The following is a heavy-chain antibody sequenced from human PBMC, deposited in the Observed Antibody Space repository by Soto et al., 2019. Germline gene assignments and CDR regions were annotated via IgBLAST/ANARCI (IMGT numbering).Heavy chain of an antibody. CDR1: GYTFTSYD. CDR3: ARAGRVFGVVSIDY. CDR2: MNPNSGNT. D-gene: IGHD3-3*01. J-gene: IGHJ4*02. V-gene: IGHV1-8*01. Sequence: ASVKVSCKASGYTFTSYDINWVRQATGQGLEWMGWMNPNSGNTGYAQKFQGRVTMTRNTSISTAYMELSSLRSEDTAVYYCARAGRVFGVVSIDYWGQGTLVTVSS.